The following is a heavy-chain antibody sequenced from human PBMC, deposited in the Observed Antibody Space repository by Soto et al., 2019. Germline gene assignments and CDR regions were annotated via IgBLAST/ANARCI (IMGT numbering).Heavy chain of an antibody. V-gene: IGHV3-30-3*01. Sequence: QVQLVESGGGVVQPGRSLRLSCAASGFTFSSYARHWVRQAPGKGLEGGAVIPYDGSNKYYADSVKGRFTISRDNSKNTLYLQMNSLRAEDTAVYYCAREIPVDTAMPSYYYYGMDVWGQGTTVTVSS. CDR2: IPYDGSNK. CDR3: AREIPVDTAMPSYYYYGMDV. J-gene: IGHJ6*02. D-gene: IGHD5-18*01. CDR1: GFTFSSYA.